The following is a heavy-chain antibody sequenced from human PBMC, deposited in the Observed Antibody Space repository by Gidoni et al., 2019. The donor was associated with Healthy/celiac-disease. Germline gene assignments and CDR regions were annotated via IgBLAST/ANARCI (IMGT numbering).Heavy chain of an antibody. V-gene: IGHV4-59*01. Sequence: QVQLQESGPGLVKPSETLSLTCTVSGGSISRYYWSWIRQPPGKGLEWIGYIYYSGSTNYNPSLKSRVTISVDTSKNQFSLKLSSVTAADTAVYYCARKSGSYFDYWGQGTLVTVSS. J-gene: IGHJ4*02. CDR3: ARKSGSYFDY. CDR1: GGSISRYY. D-gene: IGHD1-26*01. CDR2: IYYSGST.